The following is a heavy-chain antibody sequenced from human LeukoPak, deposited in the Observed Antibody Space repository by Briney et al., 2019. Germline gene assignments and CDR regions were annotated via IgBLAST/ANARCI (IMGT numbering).Heavy chain of an antibody. Sequence: PGGSLRLSCAASGFTFSSYWMHWVRQAPGKGLVWVSRINTDGSSTSYADSVKGRFTISRDNAKNTLYLQMNSLRAEDTAVYYCAREACEVSCYPDYRGQGALVTVSS. CDR3: AREACEVSCYPDY. CDR2: INTDGSST. CDR1: GFTFSSYW. D-gene: IGHD2-2*01. V-gene: IGHV3-74*01. J-gene: IGHJ4*02.